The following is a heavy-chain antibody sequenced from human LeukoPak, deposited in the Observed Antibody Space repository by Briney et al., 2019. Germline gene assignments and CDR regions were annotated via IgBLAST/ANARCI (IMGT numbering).Heavy chain of an antibody. V-gene: IGHV1-8*01. CDR2: MNPNSGNT. CDR1: GYTFTSYD. D-gene: IGHD3-22*01. CDR3: ATGEWDSSGYYSGY. Sequence: ASVKVSCKASGYTFTSYDINWVRQATGQGLEWMGWMNPNSGNTGYAQKFQGRVTMTRNTSISTAYMELSSLRSEDTTVYYCATGEWDSSGYYSGYWGQGTLVTVSS. J-gene: IGHJ4*02.